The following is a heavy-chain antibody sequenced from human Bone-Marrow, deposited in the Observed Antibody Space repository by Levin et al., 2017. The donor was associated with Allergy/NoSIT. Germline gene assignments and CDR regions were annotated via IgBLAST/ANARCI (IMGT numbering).Heavy chain of an antibody. CDR1: GGSISDNNW. D-gene: IGHD6-19*01. Sequence: PSETLSLTCGVSGGSISDNNWWSWVRQPPGKGLEWIAEMHHGGGTNYNPSLRGRVTISIDKSKNQLSLELSSLTAADTALYYCVKNGAWYLSSWGQGTLVTVSS. CDR2: MHHGGGT. CDR3: VKNGAWYLSS. J-gene: IGHJ5*02. V-gene: IGHV4-4*02.